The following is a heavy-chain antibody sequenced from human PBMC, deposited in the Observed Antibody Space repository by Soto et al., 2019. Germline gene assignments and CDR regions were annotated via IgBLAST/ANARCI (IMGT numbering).Heavy chain of an antibody. V-gene: IGHV5-10-1*01. CDR3: ARSRAGQLAGGFDY. D-gene: IGHD6-6*01. CDR2: IDPSDSYT. Sequence: PGESLKISCKGSGYSFTSYWISWVRQMPGKGLEWMGRIDPSDSYTNYSPSFQGHVTISADKSISTAYLQWSSLKASDTAMYYCARSRAGQLAGGFDYCGQGTMVTVYS. CDR1: GYSFTSYW. J-gene: IGHJ4*02.